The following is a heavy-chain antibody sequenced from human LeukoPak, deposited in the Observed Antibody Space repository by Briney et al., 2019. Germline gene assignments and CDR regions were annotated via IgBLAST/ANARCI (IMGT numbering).Heavy chain of an antibody. Sequence: GASVKVSCKASGYTFTGYYMHWVRQAPGQGLEWMGWINPNSGGTHYAQKFQGRVTMTRDTSITTAYMDLSSLRSDDTAVYYCARGSSRAGVWGIWGQGTMVTVSS. CDR3: ARGSSRAGVWGI. J-gene: IGHJ3*02. CDR1: GYTFTGYY. D-gene: IGHD5/OR15-5a*01. V-gene: IGHV1-2*02. CDR2: INPNSGGT.